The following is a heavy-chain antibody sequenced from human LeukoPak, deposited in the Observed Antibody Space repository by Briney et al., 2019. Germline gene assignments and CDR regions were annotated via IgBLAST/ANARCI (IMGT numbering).Heavy chain of an antibody. Sequence: PGGSLRLSCAASGFTFSSYAMSWVRQAPGKGLEWVSAISGSGGSTYYADSVKGRFTISRDNSKNTLYLQMNSLRAEDTAVYYCAKMSLVATIRAVSSDYWGQGTLVTVSS. J-gene: IGHJ4*02. CDR3: AKMSLVATIRAVSSDY. CDR1: GFTFSSYA. D-gene: IGHD5-12*01. V-gene: IGHV3-23*01. CDR2: ISGSGGST.